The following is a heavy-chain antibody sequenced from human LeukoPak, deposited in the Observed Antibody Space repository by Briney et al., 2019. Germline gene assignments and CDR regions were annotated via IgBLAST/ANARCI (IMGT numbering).Heavy chain of an antibody. V-gene: IGHV4-34*01. Sequence: KPSETLSLTCAVYGGSFSGYYWSWIRQPPGKGLEWIGEINHSGSTNYNPSLKSRVTISEDTSKNQFSLKLSSVTAADTAVYYCARVKFYGSGRRLNWFDPWGQGTLVTVSS. CDR1: GGSFSGYY. D-gene: IGHD3-10*01. CDR3: ARVKFYGSGRRLNWFDP. CDR2: INHSGST. J-gene: IGHJ5*02.